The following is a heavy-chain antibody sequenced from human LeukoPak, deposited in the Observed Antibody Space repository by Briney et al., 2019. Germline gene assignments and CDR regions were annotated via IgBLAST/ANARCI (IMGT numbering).Heavy chain of an antibody. V-gene: IGHV6-1*01. CDR3: ARLGSSGYYSFDY. J-gene: IGHJ4*02. CDR1: GDSVSSNSAA. D-gene: IGHD3-22*01. Sequence: SQTLSLTCAISGDSVSSNSAAWNWIRQSPSRGLEWLGRTYYRSKWYNDYAVSVKSRITINPDTSKNQFSLKLSSVTAADTAVYYCARLGSSGYYSFDYWGQGTLVTVSS. CDR2: TYYRSKWYN.